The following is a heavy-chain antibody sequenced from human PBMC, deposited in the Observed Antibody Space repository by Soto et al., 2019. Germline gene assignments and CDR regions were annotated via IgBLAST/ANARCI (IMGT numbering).Heavy chain of an antibody. V-gene: IGHV5-51*01. CDR1: GYSFTSYW. J-gene: IGHJ4*02. Sequence: PGESLKISCRGSGYSFTSYWLGWVRQMPGKGLDWMGIIYPGDSDTRYSPSFQGQVTISADKSISTAYLQWSSLKASDTAIYYCARGLYGDSVGYDNWGQGTLVTVSS. D-gene: IGHD4-17*01. CDR3: ARGLYGDSVGYDN. CDR2: IYPGDSDT.